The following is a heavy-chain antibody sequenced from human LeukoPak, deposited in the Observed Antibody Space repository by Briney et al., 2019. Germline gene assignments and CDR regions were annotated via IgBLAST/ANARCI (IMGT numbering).Heavy chain of an antibody. D-gene: IGHD4-17*01. Sequence: PSETLSLTCTVSGGSISSSSYYWGWIRQPPGKGLEWIGSIYYSGSTYYNPSLKSRVTISVDTSKNQFSLKLSSVTAADTAVYYCASLTTVTATVYYYYYMDVWGKGTTVTVSS. CDR1: GGSISSSSYY. J-gene: IGHJ6*03. V-gene: IGHV4-39*01. CDR2: IYYSGST. CDR3: ASLTTVTATVYYYYYMDV.